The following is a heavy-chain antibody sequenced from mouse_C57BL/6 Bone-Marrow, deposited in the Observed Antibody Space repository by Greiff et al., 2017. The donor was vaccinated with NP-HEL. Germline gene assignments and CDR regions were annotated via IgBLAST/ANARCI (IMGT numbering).Heavy chain of an antibody. D-gene: IGHD1-1*01. V-gene: IGHV1-81*01. CDR1: GYTFTSYG. CDR3: ARWYYYGSSYLHYYAMDY. J-gene: IGHJ4*01. Sequence: QVQLQQSGAELARPGASVKLSCKASGYTFTSYGISWVKQRTGQGLEWIGEIYPRSGNTYYNEKFKGKATLTADKSSSTAYMELRSLTSDDAAVYFCARWYYYGSSYLHYYAMDYWGQGTSVTVSS. CDR2: IYPRSGNT.